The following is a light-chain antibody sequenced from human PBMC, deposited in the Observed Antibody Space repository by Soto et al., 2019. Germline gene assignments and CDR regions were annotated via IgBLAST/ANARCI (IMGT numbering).Light chain of an antibody. Sequence: QSALTQPASESGSPGQSITISCTGTSSDVGDFDCVSWYQQHPGKAPKLMIYEVSDRPSGVSNRFSGSKSGDTASLTISGLQAEDEADYYCSSYTSSSTLVFGGGIKLTVL. CDR3: SSYTSSSTLV. V-gene: IGLV2-14*01. CDR2: EVS. J-gene: IGLJ2*01. CDR1: SSDVGDFDC.